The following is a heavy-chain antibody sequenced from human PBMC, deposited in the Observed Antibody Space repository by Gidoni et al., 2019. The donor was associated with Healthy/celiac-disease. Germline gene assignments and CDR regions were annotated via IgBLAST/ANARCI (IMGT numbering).Heavy chain of an antibody. Sequence: QVQLVESGGGLVTPGGSLRLPCAASGSTFSDYYMSWIRQAPGKGLAWVAYMSSSGRTIYYADSVKGRFTISRDNAKNSLYLQMNSLRAEDPAVYYCARFDPTYYFDYWGQGTLVTVSS. D-gene: IGHD3-10*01. V-gene: IGHV3-11*01. CDR3: ARFDPTYYFDY. CDR2: MSSSGRTI. J-gene: IGHJ4*02. CDR1: GSTFSDYY.